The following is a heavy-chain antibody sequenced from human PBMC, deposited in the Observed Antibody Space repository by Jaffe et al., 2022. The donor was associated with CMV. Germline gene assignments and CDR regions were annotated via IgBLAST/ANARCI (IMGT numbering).Heavy chain of an antibody. J-gene: IGHJ6*03. CDR1: GFTVSSNY. D-gene: IGHD4-17*01. Sequence: EVQLVESGGGLVQPGGSLRLSCAASGFTVSSNYMSWVRQAPGKGLEWVSVIYSGGSTYYADSVKGRFTISRDNSKNTLYLQMNSLRAEDTAVYYCARVLETTVVTQTDYYYYYYMDVWGKGTTVTVSS. V-gene: IGHV3-66*01. CDR3: ARVLETTVVTQTDYYYYYYMDV. CDR2: IYSGGST.